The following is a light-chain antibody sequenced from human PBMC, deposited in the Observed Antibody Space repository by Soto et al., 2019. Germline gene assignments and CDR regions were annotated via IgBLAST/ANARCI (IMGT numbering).Light chain of an antibody. J-gene: IGKJ1*01. CDR1: QSVSSSY. Sequence: EIVLTQSPGTLSLSPWERATLSCRASQSVSSSYLAWYQQKPGQAPRLLIYGASSRATGIPDRFSGSGSGTDFTLTISRLEPEDFAVYYCQQYGSSPRTFGQGTK. V-gene: IGKV3-20*01. CDR3: QQYGSSPRT. CDR2: GAS.